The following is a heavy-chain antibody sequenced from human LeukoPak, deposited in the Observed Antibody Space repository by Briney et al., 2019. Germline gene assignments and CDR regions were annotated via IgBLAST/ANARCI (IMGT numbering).Heavy chain of an antibody. V-gene: IGHV3-23*01. CDR1: GFTFSSYA. CDR2: ISGSGGST. D-gene: IGHD3-10*01. Sequence: GGSLRLSCAASGFTFSSYAMSWVRQAPGKGLEWVSAISGSGGSTYYADSVKRGFTIFRENSKNTLYLQMNSLRAEDTAVCYCARIRRLLWFGELGVDYFDYWGQGTLVTVSS. J-gene: IGHJ4*02. CDR3: ARIRRLLWFGELGVDYFDY.